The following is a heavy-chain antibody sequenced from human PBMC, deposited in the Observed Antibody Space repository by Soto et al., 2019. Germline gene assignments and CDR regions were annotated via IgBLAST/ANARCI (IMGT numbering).Heavy chain of an antibody. D-gene: IGHD1-26*01. J-gene: IGHJ6*02. V-gene: IGHV3-21*01. CDR2: VSTTGDYI. CDR1: GFIFSTYS. Sequence: GGSLRLSCAASGFIFSTYSMNWVRQAPGKGLEWVSSVSTTGDYIYYAGSLRGRFTISRDNAKNSLYLQMDSLKFEDTAVYYCARTDYSGSYHGYYYGMDVWGPATTVTVSS. CDR3: ARTDYSGSYHGYYYGMDV.